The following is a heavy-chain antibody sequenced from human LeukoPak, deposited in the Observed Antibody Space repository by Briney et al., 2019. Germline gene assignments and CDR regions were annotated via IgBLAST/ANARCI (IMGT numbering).Heavy chain of an antibody. CDR2: IWYDGTNK. CDR1: GFTFSTYG. D-gene: IGHD6-13*01. CDR3: ARDSAAAALFDY. J-gene: IGHJ4*02. Sequence: GGSLRLSCAASGFTFSTYGMHWVRQAPGKGLEWVSVIWYDGTNKYYVDSVKGRFTISRDNSKNTLYLQMNSLRAEDTAVYYCARDSAAAALFDYWGQGTLATVSS. V-gene: IGHV3-33*01.